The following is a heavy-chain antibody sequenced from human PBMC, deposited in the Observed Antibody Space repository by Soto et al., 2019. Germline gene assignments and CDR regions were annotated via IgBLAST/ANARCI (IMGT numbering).Heavy chain of an antibody. CDR2: IYYSGST. CDR1: GGSFSGYY. Sequence: PSETLSLTCAVFGGSFSGYYWSWIRQPPGKGLEWIGYIYYSGSTNYNPSLKSRVTISVDTSKNQFSLKLSSVTAADTAVYYCARYCSSTSCYGAFDIWGQGTMVTVSS. J-gene: IGHJ3*02. D-gene: IGHD2-2*01. V-gene: IGHV4-59*01. CDR3: ARYCSSTSCYGAFDI.